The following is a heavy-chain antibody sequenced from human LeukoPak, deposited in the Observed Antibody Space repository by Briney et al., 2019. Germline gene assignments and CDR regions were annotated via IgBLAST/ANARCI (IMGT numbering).Heavy chain of an antibody. CDR3: AKDYEYNSNTWYFH. Sequence: GGSLRLSCAASGFTFSSYAMSWVRQAPGKGLEWVSGIIENGGETYYADSVRGRFTISRDNSKNTLYLQMNSLRAEDTAVYYCAKDYEYNSNTWYFHWGRGTLVSVSS. CDR1: GFTFSSYA. D-gene: IGHD6-13*01. V-gene: IGHV3-23*01. CDR2: IIENGGET. J-gene: IGHJ4*02.